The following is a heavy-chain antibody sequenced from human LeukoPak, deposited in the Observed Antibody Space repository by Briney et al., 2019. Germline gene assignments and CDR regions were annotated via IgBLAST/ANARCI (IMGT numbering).Heavy chain of an antibody. Sequence: SETLSLTCTVSGGSISSYYWSWIRQPPGKGLEWIGYIYYSGSTNYNPSLKSRVTISVDTSKNQFSLKLSSVTAADTAVYYCASGADYSNYYFDYWGQGILVTVSS. CDR1: GGSISSYY. V-gene: IGHV4-59*01. J-gene: IGHJ4*02. D-gene: IGHD4-11*01. CDR2: IYYSGST. CDR3: ASGADYSNYYFDY.